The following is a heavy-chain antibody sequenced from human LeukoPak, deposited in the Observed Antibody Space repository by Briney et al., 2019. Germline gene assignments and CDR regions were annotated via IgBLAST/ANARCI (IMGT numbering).Heavy chain of an antibody. J-gene: IGHJ4*02. CDR3: AKGRIQSYMAPEY. Sequence: GGSLRLSCAASTFTFGSFGMSWVRQAPGKGLEWVSAISDTGGSTFYADSVKGRFTISRDNSKNTLYLQMNSLRAEDTAIYYCAKGRIQSYMAPEYWGQGTLVTVSS. D-gene: IGHD4-11*01. CDR1: TFTFGSFG. V-gene: IGHV3-23*01. CDR2: ISDTGGST.